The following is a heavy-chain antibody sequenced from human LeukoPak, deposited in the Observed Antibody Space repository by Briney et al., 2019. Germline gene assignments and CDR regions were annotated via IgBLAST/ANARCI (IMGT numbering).Heavy chain of an antibody. Sequence: SDTLSLTCTVSGGSISSYYWSWIRQPAGQGLEWIGRIYTSGSTNYNPSLKSRATMSVDTSKNQFSLKLSSVTAADTAVYYCARSTRRHCTGGVCYIDPFDYWGQGTLVTVSS. J-gene: IGHJ4*02. CDR1: GGSISSYY. V-gene: IGHV4-4*07. CDR2: IYTSGST. D-gene: IGHD2-8*02. CDR3: ARSTRRHCTGGVCYIDPFDY.